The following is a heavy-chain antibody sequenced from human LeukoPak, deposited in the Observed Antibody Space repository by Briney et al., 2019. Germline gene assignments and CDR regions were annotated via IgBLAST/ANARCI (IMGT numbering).Heavy chain of an antibody. CDR3: ARDHFAGTYSNHY. J-gene: IGHJ4*02. CDR2: INPNSGGT. CDR1: GYTFTGYY. D-gene: IGHD4-11*01. V-gene: IGHV1-2*06. Sequence: ASVKVSCKASGYTFTGYYIHWVRQAPGQGLEWMGRINPNSGGTSSAEKFQGRVTMTRDTSITTAYMELGRLTSDDTAVYYCARDHFAGTYSNHYWGQGTLVTVSS.